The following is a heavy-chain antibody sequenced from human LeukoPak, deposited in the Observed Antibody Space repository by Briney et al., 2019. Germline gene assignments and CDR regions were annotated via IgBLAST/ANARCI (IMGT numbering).Heavy chain of an antibody. V-gene: IGHV4-4*07. CDR3: ARVVAAAGDNWFDP. J-gene: IGHJ5*02. D-gene: IGHD6-13*01. CDR2: IYTSGST. Sequence: TSETLSLTCTVSGGSISSYYWIWIRQPAGKGLEWIGRIYTSGSTNYNPSLKSRVTMSVDTSKNQFSLKLSSVTAADTAVYYCARVVAAAGDNWFDPWGQGTLVTVSS. CDR1: GGSISSYY.